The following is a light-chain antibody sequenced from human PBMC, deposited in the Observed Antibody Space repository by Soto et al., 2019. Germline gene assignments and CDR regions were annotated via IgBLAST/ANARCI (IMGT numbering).Light chain of an antibody. CDR2: EVS. CDR3: TSYVGSDIWV. Sequence: QSALTQPPSASGYPGQSVTISCTGTSSDVGAYKYVSWYQQYPGKAPKLMIYEVSKRPSGVPDRFSGYKSGNTASLTVSGLKAEDEADDYCTSYVGSDIWVFGGGTKLTVL. V-gene: IGLV2-8*01. CDR1: SSDVGAYKY. J-gene: IGLJ3*02.